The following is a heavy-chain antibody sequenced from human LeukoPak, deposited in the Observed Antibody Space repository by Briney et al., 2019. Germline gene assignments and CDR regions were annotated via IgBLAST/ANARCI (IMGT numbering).Heavy chain of an antibody. CDR2: INHSGST. CDR1: GGSFSGYY. D-gene: IGHD5-24*01. V-gene: IGHV4-34*01. Sequence: PSETLSLTCAVYGGSFSGYYWSWIRQPPGKGLEWIGEINHSGSTNYNPSLKSRVTISVDTSKNQFSLKLSSVTAADTAVYYCARVSRDGYNYVVDYWGQGTLVTVSS. CDR3: ARVSRDGYNYVVDY. J-gene: IGHJ4*02.